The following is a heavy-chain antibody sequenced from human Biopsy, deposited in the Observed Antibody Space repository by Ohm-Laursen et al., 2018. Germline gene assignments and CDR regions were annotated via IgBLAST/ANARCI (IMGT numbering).Heavy chain of an antibody. CDR3: GRGQTVAPGYYGMDV. Sequence: GSLRLSCAASGFIFSTYTMNWVRQAPGEGLEWVSSISSRSSDIYYADSVKGQFTISRDNARNSLYLQMNSLRAEDTAVYYCGRGQTVAPGYYGMDVWGQGTTVTVSS. CDR1: GFIFSTYT. J-gene: IGHJ6*02. D-gene: IGHD4-17*01. CDR2: ISSRSSDI. V-gene: IGHV3-21*01.